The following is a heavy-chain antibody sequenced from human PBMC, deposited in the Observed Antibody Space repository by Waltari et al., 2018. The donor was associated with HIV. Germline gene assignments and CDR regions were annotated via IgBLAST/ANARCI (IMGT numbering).Heavy chain of an antibody. D-gene: IGHD4-17*01. J-gene: IGHJ1*01. V-gene: IGHV3-21*01. Sequence: LVESGGGVVKPGRSLRLSCVGSGFRFISYIMNWVRHIPGKGLGWVASIRCVSSYIYYSNSFKDRFIVARDNDKRTLYLQVNRLTVADTAIYYCARDSEASTVTLKSSLWGRGTMVTVSS. CDR3: ARDSEASTVTLKSSL. CDR2: IRCVSSYI. CDR1: GFRFISYI.